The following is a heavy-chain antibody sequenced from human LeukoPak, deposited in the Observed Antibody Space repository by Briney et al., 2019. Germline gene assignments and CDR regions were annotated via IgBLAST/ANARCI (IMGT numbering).Heavy chain of an antibody. Sequence: GGSLRLSCAASGFTFSSYDMHWVRQATGKGLEWVSAIGTAGDTYYPGSVKGRFTISRENAKNSLYLQMNSLRAGDTAVYYCARNEYSSSSRYYGMDVWGQGTTVTVSS. V-gene: IGHV3-13*01. CDR3: ARNEYSSSSRYYGMDV. J-gene: IGHJ6*02. CDR1: GFTFSSYD. CDR2: IGTAGDT. D-gene: IGHD6-6*01.